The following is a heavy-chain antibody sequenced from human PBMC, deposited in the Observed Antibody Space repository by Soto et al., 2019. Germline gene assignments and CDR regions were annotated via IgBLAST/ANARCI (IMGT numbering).Heavy chain of an antibody. V-gene: IGHV5-10-1*01. J-gene: IGHJ6*02. CDR1: GYSFTSYW. CDR3: ARHSSSWTYYYYYGMDV. CDR2: IDPSDSYT. Sequence: PGESLKISCKGSGYSFTSYWISWVRQMPGKGLEWMGRIDPSDSYTNYSPSFQGHVTISADKSISTAYLQWSSLKASDTAMYYCARHSSSWTYYYYYGMDVWGQGTTVTVSS. D-gene: IGHD6-13*01.